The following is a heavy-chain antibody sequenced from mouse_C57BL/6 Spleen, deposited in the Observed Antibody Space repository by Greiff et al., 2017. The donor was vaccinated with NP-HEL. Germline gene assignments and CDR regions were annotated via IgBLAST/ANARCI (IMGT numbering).Heavy chain of an antibody. Sequence: QVQLQQSGAELVRPGASVTLSCKASGYTFTDYEMHWVKQTPVHGLEWIGAIDPETGGTAYNQKFKGKAILTADKSSSTAYMELRSLTSEDSAVYYVTRSYGSSYDWYFDVWGTGTTVTVSS. CDR2: IDPETGGT. CDR1: GYTFTDYE. D-gene: IGHD1-1*01. J-gene: IGHJ1*03. CDR3: TRSYGSSYDWYFDV. V-gene: IGHV1-15*01.